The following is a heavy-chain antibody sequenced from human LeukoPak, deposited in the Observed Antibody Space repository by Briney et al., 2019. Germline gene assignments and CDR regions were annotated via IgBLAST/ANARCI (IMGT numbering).Heavy chain of an antibody. CDR2: SCNGGDT. J-gene: IGHJ3*02. V-gene: IGHV3-9*01. CDR1: GVTFDNYA. CDR3: AKTNTWMFNSFDI. D-gene: IGHD1-20*01. Sequence: GRSLRLSCAASGVTFDNYAMHWGRQAPGKGVEWVSGSCNGGDTEYTDSVKGRLTIYKENGKNTMSLQMNSLRGEDTALYHCAKTNTWMFNSFDIWGQGTMVTVSS.